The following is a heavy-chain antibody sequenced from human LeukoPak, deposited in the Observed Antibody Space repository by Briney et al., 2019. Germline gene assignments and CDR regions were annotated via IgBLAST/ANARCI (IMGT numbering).Heavy chain of an antibody. Sequence: SETLSLTCTVSGGSISSSSYYWGWIRQLPGKGLEWIGSIYYSGSTYYNPSLKRRVTISVDTSKNQYSLKLSSVTAADTAVYYCARHSVVSNWFDPWGQGTLVTVSS. CDR2: IYYSGST. CDR1: GGSISSSSYY. D-gene: IGHD2-15*01. J-gene: IGHJ5*02. CDR3: ARHSVVSNWFDP. V-gene: IGHV4-39*01.